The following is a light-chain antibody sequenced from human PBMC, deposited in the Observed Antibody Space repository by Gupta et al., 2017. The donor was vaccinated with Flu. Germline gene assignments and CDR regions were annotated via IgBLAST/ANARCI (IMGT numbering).Light chain of an antibody. Sequence: QFVLTQSPSASASLGTSVKLTCTLSSGHSTNAIAWHQQQPEKGPRYLMNLKSDGSHIKGDGIPDRFSGSSSGADRYLTISSLQSEDEADYYCQAWGAGVVVFGGGTKLTVL. CDR2: LKSDGSH. CDR3: QAWGAGVVV. J-gene: IGLJ2*01. V-gene: IGLV4-69*01. CDR1: SGHSTNA.